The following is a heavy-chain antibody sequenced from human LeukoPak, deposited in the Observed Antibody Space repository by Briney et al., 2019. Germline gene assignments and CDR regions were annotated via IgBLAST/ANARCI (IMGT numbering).Heavy chain of an antibody. D-gene: IGHD5-12*01. CDR1: GGSISSGDYY. CDR2: IYYSGST. Sequence: SETLSLTCTFSGGSISSGDYYWSWSRQPPGKGLDWIWYIYYSGSTYYNPSLKSRFTISVYTSKNRFSLRLISVTSAYTAVYYCDRGGSSGSDANYFDYWGQGPLVTVSS. J-gene: IGHJ4*02. V-gene: IGHV4-30-4*01. CDR3: DRGGSSGSDANYFDY.